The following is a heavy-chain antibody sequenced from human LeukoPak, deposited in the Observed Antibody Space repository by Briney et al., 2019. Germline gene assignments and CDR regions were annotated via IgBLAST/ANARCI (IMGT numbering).Heavy chain of an antibody. V-gene: IGHV4-39*01. J-gene: IGHJ4*02. CDR1: GGSISSSSYY. CDR2: IYYSGST. D-gene: IGHD2-2*02. CDR3: ARSRISRYCSSTSCYRTRYYFDY. Sequence: SETLSLTCTVSGGSISSSSYYWGWIRQPPGKGLEWIGSIYYSGSTYYNPSLTSRVTISVDTSKNQFSLKLSSVTAADTAVYYCARSRISRYCSSTSCYRTRYYFDYWGQGTLVTVSS.